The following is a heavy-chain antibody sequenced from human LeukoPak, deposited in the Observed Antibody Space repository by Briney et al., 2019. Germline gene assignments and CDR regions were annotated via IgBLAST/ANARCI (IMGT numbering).Heavy chain of an antibody. J-gene: IGHJ5*02. CDR1: GGSISSGGYS. CDR2: IYHSGST. CDR3: ARAPYYDILTGYRLYNWFDP. V-gene: IGHV4-30-2*01. Sequence: SETLSLTCAVSGGSISSGGYSWSWIRQPPGKGLEWIGYIYHSGSTYYNPSLKSRVTISVDRSKNQFSLKLSSVTAADTAVYYCARAPYYDILTGYRLYNWFDPWGQGTLVTVSS. D-gene: IGHD3-9*01.